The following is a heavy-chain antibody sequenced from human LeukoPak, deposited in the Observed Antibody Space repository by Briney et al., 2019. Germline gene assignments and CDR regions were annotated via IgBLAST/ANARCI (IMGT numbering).Heavy chain of an antibody. V-gene: IGHV1-18*01. J-gene: IGHJ4*02. CDR1: GYTFTSYG. CDR2: SSGYNGNT. Sequence: ASVKVSCKASGYTFTSYGISWVRQAPGQGLEWMGWSSGYNGNTNYAQKLQGRVTMTTNTSTSTAYMELRSLRSDDTAVYYCARGNYCSGGSCYDGAFDYWGQGTLVTVSS. D-gene: IGHD2-15*01. CDR3: ARGNYCSGGSCYDGAFDY.